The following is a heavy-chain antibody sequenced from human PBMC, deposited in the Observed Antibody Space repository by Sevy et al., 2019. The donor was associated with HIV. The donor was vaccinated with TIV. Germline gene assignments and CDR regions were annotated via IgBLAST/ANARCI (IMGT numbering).Heavy chain of an antibody. V-gene: IGHV3-21*01. CDR3: ARRDYYGSLYYFDY. CDR2: ISSASSYI. J-gene: IGHJ4*02. CDR1: GFTFNYHF. Sequence: GGSLRLSCAASGFTFNYHFMNWVRQVPGKGLEWVSYISSASSYINYSDSVKGRFTISRDNAKNLVFLEMNNLRPEDTAVYVCARRDYYGSLYYFDYWGQGTLVTVSS. D-gene: IGHD3-10*01.